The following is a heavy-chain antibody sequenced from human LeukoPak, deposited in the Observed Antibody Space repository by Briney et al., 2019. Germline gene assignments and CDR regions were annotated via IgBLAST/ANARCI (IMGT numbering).Heavy chain of an antibody. J-gene: IGHJ4*02. CDR2: TSSDLNVK. V-gene: IGHV3-30-3*01. CDR1: GFTFRNYV. Sequence: GSPGLSCAASGFTFRNYVIHWVRQATGKGLEWVAVTSSDLNVKLYADSVKGRFTISRDNSRSTLYLQMNSLRPEDTAIYYCAREGYYGSGSPPSLYFDYWGQGTLVTVSS. D-gene: IGHD3-10*01. CDR3: AREGYYGSGSPPSLYFDY.